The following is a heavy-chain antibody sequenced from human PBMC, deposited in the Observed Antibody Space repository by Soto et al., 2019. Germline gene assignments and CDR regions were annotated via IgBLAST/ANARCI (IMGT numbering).Heavy chain of an antibody. CDR2: ISAYNGNT. Sequence: ASVKVSCKASGYTFTSYGISWVRQAPGQGLEWMGWISAYNGNTNYAQKLQGRVTMTTDTSTSTAYMELRSLRSDDTAVYYCARGVAYWVVEGIVVVPAAHKFFDYWGQGTLVTVSS. J-gene: IGHJ4*02. CDR1: GYTFTSYG. D-gene: IGHD2-2*01. CDR3: ARGVAYWVVEGIVVVPAAHKFFDY. V-gene: IGHV1-18*01.